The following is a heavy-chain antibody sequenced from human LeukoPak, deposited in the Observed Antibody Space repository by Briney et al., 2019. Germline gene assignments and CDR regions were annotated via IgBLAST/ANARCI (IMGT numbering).Heavy chain of an antibody. V-gene: IGHV3-30*03. CDR3: AREVRVTASLNGWFDP. CDR2: ISYDGSNK. Sequence: PGGSLRLSCTASGFTFSSYGMHWVRQAPGKGLEWVAVISYDGSNKYYADSVKGRFTISRDNAKNSLYLQMNSLRAEDTAVYYCAREVRVTASLNGWFDPWGQGTLVTVSS. D-gene: IGHD2-21*02. CDR1: GFTFSSYG. J-gene: IGHJ5*02.